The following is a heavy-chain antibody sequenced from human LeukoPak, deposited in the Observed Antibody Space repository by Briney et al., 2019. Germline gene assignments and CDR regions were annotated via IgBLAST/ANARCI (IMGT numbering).Heavy chain of an antibody. CDR3: ATSDGTVTTFQY. CDR1: GYTFTSFG. V-gene: IGHV1-18*01. D-gene: IGHD4-11*01. J-gene: IGHJ4*02. Sequence: ASVKVSCKASGYTFTSFGISRVRQAPGQGLEWMGWINAYNTNTKSAQRLQGRVTMTTDTSASTAYMELGSLRSDDTAVYYCATSDGTVTTFQYWGQGTLVTVSS. CDR2: INAYNTNT.